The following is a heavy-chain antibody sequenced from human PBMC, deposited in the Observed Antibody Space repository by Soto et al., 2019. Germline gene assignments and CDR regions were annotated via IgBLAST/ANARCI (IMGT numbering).Heavy chain of an antibody. J-gene: IGHJ4*02. Sequence: QVHLVQSGAEVRKPGASVKVSCKASGYTFSSYAMHWVRQAPGQRLEWMGWINAGYGNTKSSQKFQDRVTISRDTSASIAYMELTSLRSEDTAVYYFARDTGDGTFDIWGQGTLVTVST. D-gene: IGHD7-27*01. V-gene: IGHV1-3*01. CDR3: ARDTGDGTFDI. CDR1: GYTFSSYA. CDR2: INAGYGNT.